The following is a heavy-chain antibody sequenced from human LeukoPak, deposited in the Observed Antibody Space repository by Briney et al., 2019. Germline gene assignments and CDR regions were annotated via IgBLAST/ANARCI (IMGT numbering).Heavy chain of an antibody. V-gene: IGHV3-74*01. CDR3: ARDPLNGDPYFDY. Sequence: GGSLRLSCAASGFTFSSYWMHWVRQALGKGLVWVSRINSDGSSTSYADSVKGRFTISRDNAKNTLYLQMNSLRAEDTAVYYCARDPLNGDPYFDYWGQGTLVTVSS. CDR1: GFTFSSYW. J-gene: IGHJ4*02. D-gene: IGHD4-17*01. CDR2: INSDGSST.